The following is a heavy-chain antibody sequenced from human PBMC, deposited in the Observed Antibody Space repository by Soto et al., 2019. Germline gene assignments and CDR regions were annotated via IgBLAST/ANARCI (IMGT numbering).Heavy chain of an antibody. Sequence: SETLSLTCTVSGGSISSYYWGWIRQPPGKGLEWIGYIYYSGSTNYNPSLKSRAAISVDTSKNQFSLKLTSVTAADTAIYYCARNTGLRNPFDPWGQGTLVTVSS. CDR1: GGSISSYY. J-gene: IGHJ5*02. CDR3: ARNTGLRNPFDP. D-gene: IGHD3-3*01. V-gene: IGHV4-59*01. CDR2: IYYSGST.